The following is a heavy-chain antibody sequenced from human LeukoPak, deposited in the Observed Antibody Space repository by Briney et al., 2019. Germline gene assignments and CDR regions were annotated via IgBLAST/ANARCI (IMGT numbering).Heavy chain of an antibody. J-gene: IGHJ5*02. V-gene: IGHV1-69*01. CDR3: ARALGIAAAGSPNWFDP. Sequence: GSSVKVSCKASGGTFSSYAINWVRQAPGQGLGWMGGIIPIFGTTNYAQKFQGRVTISADESTSTAYMELSSLRSEDTAVYFCARALGIAAAGSPNWFDPWGQGTLVTVSS. D-gene: IGHD6-13*01. CDR2: IIPIFGTT. CDR1: GGTFSSYA.